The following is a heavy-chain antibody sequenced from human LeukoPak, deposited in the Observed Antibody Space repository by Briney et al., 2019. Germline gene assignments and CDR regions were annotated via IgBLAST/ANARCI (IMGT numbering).Heavy chain of an antibody. V-gene: IGHV4-31*03. D-gene: IGHD3-10*01. CDR2: IYYSGST. Sequence: PSQTLSLTCTVSGGSISSGGYYWSWIRQHPGKGLVWIGYIYYSGSTYYNPSLKSRVTISVDTSKNQFSLKLSSVTAADTAVYYCARARANPTYGSGTNDAFDIWGQGTMVTVSS. CDR1: GGSISSGGYY. J-gene: IGHJ3*02. CDR3: ARARANPTYGSGTNDAFDI.